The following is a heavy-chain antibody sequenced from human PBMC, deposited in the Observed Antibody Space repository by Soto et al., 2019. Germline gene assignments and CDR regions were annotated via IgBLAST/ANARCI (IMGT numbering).Heavy chain of an antibody. V-gene: IGHV4-4*02. CDR1: GGSISGANW. Sequence: QVQLQESGPGLVKPSGTLSLTCGVSGGSISGANWCSWVRQPPGKGLEWIGEIYHSGFTNYNPSLKGRVTVSVDKSKNQFSLKLSSVTAADTAVYYCARGVVARFDYWGQGSLVTVSS. J-gene: IGHJ4*02. CDR2: IYHSGFT. D-gene: IGHD2-15*01. CDR3: ARGVVARFDY.